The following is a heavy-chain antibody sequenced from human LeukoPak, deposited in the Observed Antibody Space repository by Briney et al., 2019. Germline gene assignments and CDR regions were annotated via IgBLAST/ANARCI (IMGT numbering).Heavy chain of an antibody. CDR1: GGSLSSGGYY. J-gene: IGHJ4*02. CDR3: ATHGRITMVRGASAVGFDY. Sequence: SETLSLTCTVSGGSLSSGGYYWSWIRQHPGKGLEWIGYIYYSGSTYYNPSLKSRVTISVDTSKNQFSLKLSSVTAADTAVYYCATHGRITMVRGASAVGFDYWGQGTLVTVSS. D-gene: IGHD3-10*01. CDR2: IYYSGST. V-gene: IGHV4-31*03.